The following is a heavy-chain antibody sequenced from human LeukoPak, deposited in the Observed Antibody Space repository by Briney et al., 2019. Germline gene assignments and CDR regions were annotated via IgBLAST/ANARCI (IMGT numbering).Heavy chain of an antibody. D-gene: IGHD3-10*01. V-gene: IGHV3-30*02. Sequence: PGGSLRLSCAASGFTFSSYGMHWVRQAPGKGLEWVAFIRYDGSNKYYVDSVKGRFTISRDNSKNTLYLQMNSLRAEDTAVYYCAKTDGNMIRGVIITCDYWGQGTLVTVSS. CDR3: AKTDGNMIRGVIITCDY. J-gene: IGHJ4*02. CDR1: GFTFSSYG. CDR2: IRYDGSNK.